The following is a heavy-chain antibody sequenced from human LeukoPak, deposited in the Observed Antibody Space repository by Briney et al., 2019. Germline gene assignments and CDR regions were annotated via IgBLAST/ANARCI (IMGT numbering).Heavy chain of an antibody. CDR3: AREGWEHSYGYPFAY. V-gene: IGHV3-48*03. Sequence: PGGSLRLSCVVSGFTVTSNYMNWVRQAPGKGLEWVSYISSSGSTIYYADSVKGRFTISRDNAKNSLYLQMNSLRAEDTAVYYCAREGWEHSYGYPFAYWGQGTLVTVSS. D-gene: IGHD5-18*01. CDR2: ISSSGSTI. CDR1: GFTVTSNY. J-gene: IGHJ4*02.